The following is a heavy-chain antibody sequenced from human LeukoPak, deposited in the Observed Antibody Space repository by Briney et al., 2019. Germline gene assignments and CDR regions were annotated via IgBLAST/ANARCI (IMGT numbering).Heavy chain of an antibody. Sequence: GGSLRLSCAASGFTFSSYAMHWVRQAPGKGLEWVAVISYDGSNKYYADSVKGRFTISRDNSKNTLYLQMNSLRAEDTAVYYCAKDHRITIFGVVISAWFDPWGQGTLVTVSS. CDR1: GFTFSSYA. CDR3: AKDHRITIFGVVISAWFDP. V-gene: IGHV3-30*04. CDR2: ISYDGSNK. J-gene: IGHJ5*02. D-gene: IGHD3-3*01.